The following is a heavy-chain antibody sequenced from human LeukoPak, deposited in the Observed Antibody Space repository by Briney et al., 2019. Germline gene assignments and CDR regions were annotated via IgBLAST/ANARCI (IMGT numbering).Heavy chain of an antibody. CDR3: ARDTYPSDYFDY. V-gene: IGHV4-59*01. CDR2: LYCSGST. J-gene: IGHJ4*02. D-gene: IGHD2-2*01. Sequence: SETLSLTCTVSGGSISNYYWSWIRQPPGKGLEWIGYLYCSGSTNYNPSLKSRVTISGDTSKNQFSLKLTSVTAADTAVYYCARDTYPSDYFDYWGQGTLVTVSS. CDR1: GGSISNYY.